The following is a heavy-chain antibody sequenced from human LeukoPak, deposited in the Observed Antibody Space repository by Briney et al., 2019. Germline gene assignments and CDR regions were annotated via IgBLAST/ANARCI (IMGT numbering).Heavy chain of an antibody. V-gene: IGHV4-59*01. CDR3: ARGRPGYSTPFEY. Sequence: PSETLSLTCTVSGGSISSYYWRWIRQPPGKGLEWIGYIYYSGTTNYNPSLKSRVTISVDTSKNQFSLKLSSVTAADTAVYYCARGRPGYSTPFEYWGQGTLVTVSS. CDR2: IYYSGTT. CDR1: GGSISSYY. D-gene: IGHD4-11*01. J-gene: IGHJ4*02.